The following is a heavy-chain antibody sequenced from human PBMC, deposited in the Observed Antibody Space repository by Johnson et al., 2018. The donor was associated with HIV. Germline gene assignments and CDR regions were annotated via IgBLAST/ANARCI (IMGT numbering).Heavy chain of an antibody. D-gene: IGHD6-13*01. V-gene: IGHV3-30*04. CDR3: ARDGGVAAAVGVVAFDI. CDR1: GFTFSSYA. J-gene: IGHJ3*02. Sequence: VPLVESGGGVLQPGRSLSLSCAASGFTFSSYAMHWVRQAPGKGLEWVSIILSDGSHIYYADSVKGRFTISRDNSKNTLYVQMNSLRAEDTAVYYCARDGGVAAAVGVVAFDIWGQGTLVTVSS. CDR2: ILSDGSHI.